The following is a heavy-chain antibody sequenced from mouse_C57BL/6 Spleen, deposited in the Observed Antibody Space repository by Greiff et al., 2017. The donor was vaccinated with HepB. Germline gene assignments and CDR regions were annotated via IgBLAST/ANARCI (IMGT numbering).Heavy chain of an antibody. CDR2: IWSGGST. J-gene: IGHJ1*03. CDR1: GFSLTSYG. V-gene: IGHV2-2*01. CDR3: ARNFAYGSSYWYFDV. Sequence: VQLQESGPGLVQPSQSLSITCTVSGFSLTSYGVHWVRQSPGKGLEWLGVIWSGGSTDYNAAFISRLSISKDNSKSQVFFKMNSLQADDTAIYYCARNFAYGSSYWYFDVWGTGTTVTVSS. D-gene: IGHD1-1*01.